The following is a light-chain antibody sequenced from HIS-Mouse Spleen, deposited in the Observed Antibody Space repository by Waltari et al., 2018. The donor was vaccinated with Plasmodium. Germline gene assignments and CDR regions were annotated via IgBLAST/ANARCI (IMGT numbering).Light chain of an antibody. V-gene: IGLV2-14*03. CDR3: SSYTSSSTRV. CDR1: SSDVGGYNS. Sequence: QSALTQPASVSGSPGQSTTIPCTGTSSDVGGYNSVPWYQQHPGKAPKLMIYDVSNRPSGVSNRFSGSKSGNTASLTISGLQAEDEADYYCSSYTSSSTRVFGGGTKLTVL. CDR2: DVS. J-gene: IGLJ3*02.